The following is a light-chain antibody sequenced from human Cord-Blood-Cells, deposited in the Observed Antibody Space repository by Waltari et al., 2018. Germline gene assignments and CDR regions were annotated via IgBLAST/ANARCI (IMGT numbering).Light chain of an antibody. V-gene: IGKV1-5*03. J-gene: IGKJ1*01. CDR3: QQEWT. CDR2: KAS. Sequence: DIQMTQSPSTLSASVGDRVTITCRANQSISSWLAWYQQKPGKAPKLLIYKASSLESGVPSRFSGSGSETEFTLTISSLQPDDFATYYCQQEWTFGQGTKVEIK. CDR1: QSISSW.